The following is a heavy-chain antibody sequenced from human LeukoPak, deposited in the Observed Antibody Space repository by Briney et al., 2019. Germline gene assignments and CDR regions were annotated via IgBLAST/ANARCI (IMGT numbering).Heavy chain of an antibody. CDR1: GYRFTNHW. D-gene: IGHD6-13*01. J-gene: IGHJ4*02. CDR3: VTAAHFDY. V-gene: IGHV5-51*01. CDR2: IYAGDSDT. Sequence: GESLKISCKGSGYRFTNHWIGWVRQMPGKGLEWMAIIYAGDSDTRYSPSFQGQVTISVGKSISTAYLQWSSLKASDTAIYYCVTAAHFDYWGQGTLVTVSS.